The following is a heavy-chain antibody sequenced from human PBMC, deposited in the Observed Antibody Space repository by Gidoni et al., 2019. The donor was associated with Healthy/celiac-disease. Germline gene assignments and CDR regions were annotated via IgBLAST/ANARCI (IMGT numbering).Heavy chain of an antibody. Sequence: QVQLQESGPGLVKPSQTLSLTCTVSGGSISSGSYYWSWIRQPAGKGLEWIGRIYTSGSTNYNPSLKSRVTISVDTSKNQFSLKLSSVTAADTAVYYCARDRPRKQWLVQGGNWFDPWGQGTLVTVSS. D-gene: IGHD6-19*01. CDR2: IYTSGST. CDR1: GGSISSGSYY. V-gene: IGHV4-61*02. CDR3: ARDRPRKQWLVQGGNWFDP. J-gene: IGHJ5*02.